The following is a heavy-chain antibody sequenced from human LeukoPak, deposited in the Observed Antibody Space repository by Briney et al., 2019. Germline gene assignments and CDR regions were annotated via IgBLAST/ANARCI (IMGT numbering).Heavy chain of an antibody. Sequence: ASVKVSCKASGYTFTSYGISWVRQAPGQGLEWMGWISAYNGNTNYAQKLQGRVTMTTDTSTSTAYMELSSLRSEDTAVYYCARELRDLYYYDSSGPWGQGTLVTVSS. CDR1: GYTFTSYG. CDR2: ISAYNGNT. V-gene: IGHV1-18*01. J-gene: IGHJ5*02. D-gene: IGHD3-22*01. CDR3: ARELRDLYYYDSSGP.